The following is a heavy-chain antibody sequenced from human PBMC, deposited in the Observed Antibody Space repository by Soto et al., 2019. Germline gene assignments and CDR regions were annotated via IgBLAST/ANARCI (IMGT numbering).Heavy chain of an antibody. V-gene: IGHV4-59*01. CDR3: FFQAEDGIRDKVPVSAFLLNRSSDL. Sequence: KGLEWIGYIYYSGSTNYNPSLKSRVTISVDTSKNQFSLKLSSVTAADTAVYFFFFQAEDGIRDKVPVSAFLLNRSSDL. J-gene: IGHJ2*01. CDR2: IYYSGST. D-gene: IGHD2-15*01.